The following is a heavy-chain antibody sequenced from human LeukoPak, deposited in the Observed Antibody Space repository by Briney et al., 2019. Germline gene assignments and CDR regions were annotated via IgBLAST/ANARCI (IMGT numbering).Heavy chain of an antibody. Sequence: ASVKVSCKVSGYTLTELSMHWMRQAPGKGLEWMGGFDPEDGETIYAQKFQGRVTMTEDTSTDTAYMELSSLRSEDTAVYYCATVGDNWNYLAFDIWGQGTMVTVSS. D-gene: IGHD1-7*01. CDR2: FDPEDGET. J-gene: IGHJ3*02. V-gene: IGHV1-24*01. CDR3: ATVGDNWNYLAFDI. CDR1: GYTLTELS.